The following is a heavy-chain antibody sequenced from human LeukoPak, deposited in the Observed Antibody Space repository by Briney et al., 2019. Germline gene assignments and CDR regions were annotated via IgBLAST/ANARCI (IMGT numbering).Heavy chain of an antibody. CDR3: ARGSTVTTFCFDY. Sequence: SETLSLTCAVSGGSISSGGYSWSWIRQPPGKGLEWIGYIYHSGSTYYNPSLKSRVTISVDRSKNQFSLKLSSVTAADTAVYYRARGSTVTTFCFDYWGQGTLVTVSS. CDR1: GGSISSGGYS. V-gene: IGHV4-30-2*01. CDR2: IYHSGST. J-gene: IGHJ4*02. D-gene: IGHD4-4*01.